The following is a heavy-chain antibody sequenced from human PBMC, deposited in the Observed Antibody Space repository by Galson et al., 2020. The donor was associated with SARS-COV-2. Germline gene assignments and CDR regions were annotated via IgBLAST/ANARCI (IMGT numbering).Heavy chain of an antibody. J-gene: IGHJ4*02. V-gene: IGHV3-23*01. D-gene: IGHD2-15*01. CDR2: VSASGDST. CDR3: AKEAVAATGLIEY. Sequence: GGSLRLSCAASALIFSSCGMNWVSQAPGKGLEWVTGVSASGDSTFYAESVKGRFTISRDNSKNTLYLHMNSLRAEDTAVYYCAKEAVAATGLIEYWGQGTLVTVSS. CDR1: ALIFSSCG.